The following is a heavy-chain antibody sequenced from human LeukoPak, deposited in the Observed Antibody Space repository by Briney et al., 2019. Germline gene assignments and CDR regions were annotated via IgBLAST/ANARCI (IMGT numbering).Heavy chain of an antibody. Sequence: ASVTVSCKVSGYTLTELSMHWVRQAPGKGLEWMGGFDPEDGETIYAQKFQGRVTMTEDTSTDTAYMELSSLRSEDTAVYYCATAFRVVVTAIRPYYYGMDVWGQGTTVTVSS. CDR3: ATAFRVVVTAIRPYYYGMDV. CDR2: FDPEDGET. V-gene: IGHV1-24*01. J-gene: IGHJ6*02. D-gene: IGHD2-21*02. CDR1: GYTLTELS.